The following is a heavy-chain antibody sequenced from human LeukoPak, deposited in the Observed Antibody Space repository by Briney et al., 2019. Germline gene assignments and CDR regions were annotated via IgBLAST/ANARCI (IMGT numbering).Heavy chain of an antibody. CDR2: INHSGGT. CDR1: GGSFSGYS. CDR3: ASAKSPTGAFDI. V-gene: IGHV4-34*01. Sequence: MPSETLSLTCAVYGGSFSGYSWNWIRQPPVKGLEWIGEINHSGGTNYNPSLKSRVTISVDTSKKQFSLKLSSVTAADTAVYYCASAKSPTGAFDIWGQGTMVTVSS. J-gene: IGHJ3*02.